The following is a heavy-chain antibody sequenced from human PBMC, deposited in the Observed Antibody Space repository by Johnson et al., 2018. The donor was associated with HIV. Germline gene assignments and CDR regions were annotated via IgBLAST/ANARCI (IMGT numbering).Heavy chain of an antibody. CDR1: GFTFSRYG. J-gene: IGHJ3*02. V-gene: IGHV3-30*02. Sequence: QVQLVESGGGLVKPGGSLRLSCAASGFTFSRYGMHWVRQAPGKGLEWVAFMRYNGSDEYYADSVKGRFTISRDNSKSTLYLQMNSLRAEDTAVYYCAAPWELDAFDIWGQGTMVTVSS. CDR3: AAPWELDAFDI. D-gene: IGHD1-26*01. CDR2: MRYNGSDE.